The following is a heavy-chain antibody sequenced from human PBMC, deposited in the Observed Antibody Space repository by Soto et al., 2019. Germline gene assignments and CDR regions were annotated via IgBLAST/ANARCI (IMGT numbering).Heavy chain of an antibody. CDR3: PKGGRQWLVTSDFNY. D-gene: IGHD6-19*01. CDR2: IYPGDSDT. V-gene: IGHV5-51*01. CDR1: GYSFTNYW. Sequence: GELLKISCKGSGYSFTNYWIAWVRQMPGKGLEWMGIIYPGDSDTRYSPSFQGRFTISRDSSKNTVSLEMTSLRAEDTAVYYCPKGGRQWLVTSDFNYWGQGALVTVSS. J-gene: IGHJ4*02.